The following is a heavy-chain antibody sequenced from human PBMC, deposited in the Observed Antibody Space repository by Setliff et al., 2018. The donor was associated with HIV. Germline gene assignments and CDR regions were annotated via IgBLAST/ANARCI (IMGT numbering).Heavy chain of an antibody. V-gene: IGHV1-46*01. CDR2: INPSDGTT. Sequence: GASVKVSCKASGYTFTSCFMHWVRQAPGQGLEYMGIINPSDGTTDYTQKFQDRVTMTSDTSTSTVYMELRSLRSEDTAVYYCASSWSRIRYYGMDVWGQGTTVTVSS. D-gene: IGHD6-13*01. J-gene: IGHJ6*02. CDR3: ASSWSRIRYYGMDV. CDR1: GYTFTSCF.